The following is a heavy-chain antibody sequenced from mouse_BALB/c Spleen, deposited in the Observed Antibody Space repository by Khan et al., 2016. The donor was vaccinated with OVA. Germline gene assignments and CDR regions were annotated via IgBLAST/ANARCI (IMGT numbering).Heavy chain of an antibody. CDR3: ARIKKIVATYFDY. J-gene: IGHJ2*01. D-gene: IGHD1-1*01. CDR2: TNPTNGRT. Sequence: VQLQQPGAELVEAGASVKMSCKASGYTFTSYWMHWVKQRLGQGLEWFAETNPTNGRTYYNEKFKSKATLTVDKSSSTAYMLLSGPTFEDSAVYYCARIKKIVATYFDYWGQGTTLTVSS. CDR1: GYTFTSYW. V-gene: IGHV1S81*02.